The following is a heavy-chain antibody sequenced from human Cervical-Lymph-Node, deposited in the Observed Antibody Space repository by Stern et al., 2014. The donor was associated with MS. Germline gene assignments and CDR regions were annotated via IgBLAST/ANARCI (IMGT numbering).Heavy chain of an antibody. J-gene: IGHJ4*02. CDR3: ARGPIYSSGYHYINY. CDR2: FNPDSGAT. CDR1: RYTSTAYP. V-gene: IGHV1-2*06. Sequence: VHLPPSGPAVKKPRPPATVPRKASRYTSTAYPIHSVRQAPGQGPAPTAPFNPDSGATISAEKFEGRVTMTGDTSISTASMELTSLRPDDAAMYYCARGPIYSSGYHYINYWGQGTLVTVSS. D-gene: IGHD6-19*01.